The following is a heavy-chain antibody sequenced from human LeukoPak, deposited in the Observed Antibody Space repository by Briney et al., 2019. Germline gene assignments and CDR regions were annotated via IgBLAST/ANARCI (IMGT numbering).Heavy chain of an antibody. CDR1: GFTFSSYW. CDR3: ARESYDSSGYYYGGGFDY. CDR2: IYSDAT. V-gene: IGHV3-74*01. J-gene: IGHJ4*02. Sequence: GGSLRLSCAASGFTFSSYWIHWVRQAPGKGLVWVSRIYSDATYYADSVKGRFTIPRDNDKNTLYLQMNSLRAEDTAVYYCARESYDSSGYYYGGGFDYWGQGTLVTVSS. D-gene: IGHD3-22*01.